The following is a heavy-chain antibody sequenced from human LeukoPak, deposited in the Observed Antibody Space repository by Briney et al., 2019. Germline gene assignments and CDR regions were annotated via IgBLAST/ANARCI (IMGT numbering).Heavy chain of an antibody. Sequence: PSETLSLTCTVSGYSISSGYYWGWIRQPPGKGLEWIGSIYHSGSTYYNPSLKSRVTISVDTSKNQFSLKLSSVTAADTAVYYCARTNYGDFESYFDYWGQGTLVTVSS. V-gene: IGHV4-38-2*02. CDR2: IYHSGST. J-gene: IGHJ4*02. CDR3: ARTNYGDFESYFDY. D-gene: IGHD4-17*01. CDR1: GYSISSGYY.